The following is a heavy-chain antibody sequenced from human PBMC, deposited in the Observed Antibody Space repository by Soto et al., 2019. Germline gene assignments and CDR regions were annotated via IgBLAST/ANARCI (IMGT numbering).Heavy chain of an antibody. V-gene: IGHV3-11*01. D-gene: IGHD6-6*01. CDR3: ARMGPRAARPSY. CDR2: VSSSGTTM. CDR1: GFTFSDYD. J-gene: IGHJ4*02. Sequence: QVQLAESGGGLVEPGGYLRISCAASGFTFSDYDMSWIRQSPGKGLGWVSFVSSSGTTMYFADSVKGRFIIPRDNAKNSLYRRMNSLRAEDTAVYYCARMGPRAARPSYWGQGTLVTVAS.